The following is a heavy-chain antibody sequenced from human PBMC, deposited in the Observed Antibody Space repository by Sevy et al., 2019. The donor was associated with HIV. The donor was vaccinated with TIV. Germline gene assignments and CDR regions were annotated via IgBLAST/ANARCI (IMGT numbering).Heavy chain of an antibody. J-gene: IGHJ3*02. V-gene: IGHV3-21*01. D-gene: IGHD6-13*01. CDR1: GFTFSSYS. CDR2: ISSSSSYI. CDR3: ARDPPIAAAAFDI. Sequence: GGSLRLSCAASGFTFSSYSMNWVRQAPGKGLEWVSSISSSSSYIYYADSVKGRFTISRDNAKNSLYLKMNSLRAEDTAVYYCARDPPIAAAAFDIWGQGTMVTVSS.